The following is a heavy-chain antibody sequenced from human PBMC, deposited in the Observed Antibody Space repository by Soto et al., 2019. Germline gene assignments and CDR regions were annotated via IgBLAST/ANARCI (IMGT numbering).Heavy chain of an antibody. J-gene: IGHJ4*02. CDR2: INHSGST. CDR1: GGSFSGYY. CDR3: ARTSSFDY. Sequence: SETLSLTCAVYGGSFSGYYWSWIRQPPGKGLEWIGEINHSGSTNYNPSLKSRVTISVDTSKNQFSLKLSSVTAADTAVYYCARTSSFDYWGQGTLVTVSS. V-gene: IGHV4-34*01.